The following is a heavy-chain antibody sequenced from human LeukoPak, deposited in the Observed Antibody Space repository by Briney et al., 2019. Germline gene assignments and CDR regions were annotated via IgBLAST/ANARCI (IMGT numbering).Heavy chain of an antibody. CDR1: GFTFSDYY. Sequence: WGSLRLSCAASGFTFSDYYMNWIRQAPGKGLQWVSSISSSGKTVYYADSVKGRFTISRDNAENSLFLQMNSLRAEDTAVYYCARDLATVTTTEYWGQGTLVTVSS. CDR3: ARDLATVTTTEY. J-gene: IGHJ4*02. D-gene: IGHD4-17*01. CDR2: ISSSGKTV. V-gene: IGHV3-11*04.